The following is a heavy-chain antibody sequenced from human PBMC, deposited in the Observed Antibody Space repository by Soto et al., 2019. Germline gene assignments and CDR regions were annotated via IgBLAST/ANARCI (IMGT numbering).Heavy chain of an antibody. CDR1: GFTFSDYY. Sequence: QVQLVESGGGLVKPGGSLRLSCAASGFTFSDYYMSWIRQAPGKGLEWVSYISSSSSYTNYADSVKGRFTISRDNAKNSLYLQMNSLRAEDTAVYYCARKRAVGSSSWLYYFDYWGQGTLVTVSS. CDR2: ISSSSSYT. CDR3: ARKRAVGSSSWLYYFDY. D-gene: IGHD6-13*01. J-gene: IGHJ4*02. V-gene: IGHV3-11*06.